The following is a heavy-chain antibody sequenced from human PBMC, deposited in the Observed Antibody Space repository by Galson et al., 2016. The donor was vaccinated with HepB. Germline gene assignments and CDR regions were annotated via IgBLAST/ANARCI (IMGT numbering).Heavy chain of an antibody. CDR2: TYYRSKWYN. V-gene: IGHV6-1*01. CDR1: GDSVSSNSAA. D-gene: IGHD2-15*01. J-gene: IGHJ4*02. Sequence: CAISGDSVSSNSAAWNWIRQSPSRGLEWLGRTYYRSKWYNEYAQSVKIRITINPDTSKNQFSLQLNSVTPDDTAVYYCARENLGDCGGGICYYRNFNYWGQGTLVTVSS. CDR3: ARENLGDCGGGICYYRNFNY.